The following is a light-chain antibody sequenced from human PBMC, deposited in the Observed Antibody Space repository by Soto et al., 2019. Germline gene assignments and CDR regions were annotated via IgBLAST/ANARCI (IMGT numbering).Light chain of an antibody. J-gene: IGKJ2*01. CDR1: QSLFYSPTNQNY. V-gene: IGKV4-1*01. CDR2: WAS. Sequence: VMTQSPDSLAVSLGERATINCKSSQSLFYSPTNQNYLAWYQQKPGQPPKLLIYWASTRESGVPDRFTGSGSGTDYTLTISSLQAEDVAIYYCQQYFTTPMFTCGQGTKLEIK. CDR3: QQYFTTPMFT.